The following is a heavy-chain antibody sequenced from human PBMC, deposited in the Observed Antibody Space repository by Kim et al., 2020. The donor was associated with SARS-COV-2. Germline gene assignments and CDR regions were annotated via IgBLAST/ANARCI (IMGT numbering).Heavy chain of an antibody. V-gene: IGHV3-7*01. Sequence: GGSLRLSCAASGFTFSSYWMSWVRQAPGKGLEWVANIKQDGSEKYYVDSVKGRFTISRDNAKNSLYLQMNSLRAEGMAVYYCARNTLGGSSPVVYYYTCCMDVWGQGTTVTVSS. CDR2: IKQDGSEK. CDR3: ARNTLGGSSPVVYYYTCCMDV. J-gene: IGHJ6*02. CDR1: GFTFSSYW. D-gene: IGHD1-26*01.